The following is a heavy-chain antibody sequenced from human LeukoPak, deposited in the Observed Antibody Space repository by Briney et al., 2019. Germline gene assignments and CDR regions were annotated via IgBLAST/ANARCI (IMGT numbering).Heavy chain of an antibody. Sequence: AASVKVSCKASGGTFTSYAISWVRQAPGQGLEWMGRIITIIGKANYAQKFQGRVTMTTDTSTSTAYMELSSLRSEDTAVYYCARGLGLLWFGELYDWGQGTLGTVSS. CDR2: IITIIGKA. CDR3: ARGLGLLWFGELYD. J-gene: IGHJ4*02. V-gene: IGHV1-69*04. CDR1: GGTFTSYA. D-gene: IGHD3-10*01.